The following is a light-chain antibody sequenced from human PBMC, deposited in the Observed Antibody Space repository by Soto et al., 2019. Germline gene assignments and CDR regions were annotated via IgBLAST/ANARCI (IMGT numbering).Light chain of an antibody. CDR2: EVS. CDR3: SSYAGNNIFYV. V-gene: IGLV2-8*01. CDR1: SNDVGGYNF. J-gene: IGLJ1*01. Sequence: QSVLAQPPSASGSPGQSVPISCAGTSNDVGGYNFVSWYQQHPGKAPKLMIFEVSKRPSGVPDRFSGSKFGNTASLTVSGLQAEDEADYYCSSYAGNNIFYVFGTVTKVTV.